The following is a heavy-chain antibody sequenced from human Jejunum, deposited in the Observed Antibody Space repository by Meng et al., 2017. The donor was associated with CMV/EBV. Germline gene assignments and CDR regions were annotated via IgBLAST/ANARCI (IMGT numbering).Heavy chain of an antibody. D-gene: IGHD3-22*01. J-gene: IGHJ4*02. V-gene: IGHV3-23*01. CDR2: VSPSGGST. CDR3: AKGIYYFDSSGYRLFDY. Sequence: FSNYSMTWVRQAPGKGPEWVSGVSPSGGSTYYADSVKGRFTMSRDNSKKTVYLQMSSLGVEDTALYYCAKGIYYFDSSGYRLFDYWGQGTRVTVSS. CDR1: FSNYS.